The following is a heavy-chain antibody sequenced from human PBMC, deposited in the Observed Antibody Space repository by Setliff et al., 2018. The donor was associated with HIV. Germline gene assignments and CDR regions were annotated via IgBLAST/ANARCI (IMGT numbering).Heavy chain of an antibody. Sequence: PSETLSLTCAISGGSISSSNWWSWVRQPPGKGLEWIGEIYHGGSTNYNPSLKSRVTISVDKSKNQFSLKLASVTAADTAVYYCASGEPYYYDSTGYSGNYLDYWGQGTLVTVSS. V-gene: IGHV4-4*02. D-gene: IGHD3-22*01. CDR3: ASGEPYYYDSTGYSGNYLDY. CDR1: GGSISSSNW. J-gene: IGHJ4*02. CDR2: IYHGGST.